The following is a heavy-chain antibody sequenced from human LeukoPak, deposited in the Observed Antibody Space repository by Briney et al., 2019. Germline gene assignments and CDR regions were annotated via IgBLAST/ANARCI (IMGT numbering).Heavy chain of an antibody. Sequence: GGSLRLSCAASGFTFSSYAMKWVRQTPGKGLEWVSTISGSGASTYYADSVKGRFTISRDNSQNTVYLQMNSLRAEDTAVYYCAKMAGDYGDFNWFDPWGQGTLVTVSS. V-gene: IGHV3-23*01. CDR1: GFTFSSYA. J-gene: IGHJ5*02. CDR3: AKMAGDYGDFNWFDP. CDR2: ISGSGAST. D-gene: IGHD4-17*01.